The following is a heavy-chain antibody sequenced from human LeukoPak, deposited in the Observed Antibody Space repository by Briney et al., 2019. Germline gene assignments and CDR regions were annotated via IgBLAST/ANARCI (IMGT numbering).Heavy chain of an antibody. D-gene: IGHD3-10*01. CDR1: GGSISSSSYY. CDR2: IYYSGST. V-gene: IGHV4-39*07. Sequence: SETLSLTCTVSGGSISSSSYYRGWIRQPPGKGLEWIGSIYYSGSTYYNPSLKSRVTISVDTSKNQFSLKLSSVTAADTAVYYCARDGFGETAFDIWGQGTMVTVSS. CDR3: ARDGFGETAFDI. J-gene: IGHJ3*02.